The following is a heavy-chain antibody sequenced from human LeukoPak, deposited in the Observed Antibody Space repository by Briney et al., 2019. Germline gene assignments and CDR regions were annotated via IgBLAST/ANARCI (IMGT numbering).Heavy chain of an antibody. Sequence: GASVKVSCKVSGGTFSSNAISWIRQAPGQGLEWMGRIIPILGIANYAQKFQGRVTITADKSTSTAYMELSSLRSEDTAVYYCARDSRAVAGQGYWGQGTLVTVSS. V-gene: IGHV1-69*04. CDR1: GGTFSSNA. J-gene: IGHJ4*02. CDR2: IIPILGIA. CDR3: ARDSRAVAGQGY. D-gene: IGHD6-19*01.